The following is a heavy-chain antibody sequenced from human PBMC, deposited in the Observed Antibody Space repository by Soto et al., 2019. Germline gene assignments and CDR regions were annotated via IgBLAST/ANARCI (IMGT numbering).Heavy chain of an antibody. CDR3: AKERYYCSSGYPDACDI. CDR1: GFTFSDHY. V-gene: IGHV3-23*01. Sequence: PGGSLRLSCAASGFTFSDHYMDWVRQAPGKGLEWVSAISGSGGSTYYADSVKRRFTISRDNSKNTLYLQMNSLRAEDTAVYYCAKERYYCSSGYPDACDIWGQGTMVTVSS. CDR2: ISGSGGST. D-gene: IGHD3-22*01. J-gene: IGHJ3*02.